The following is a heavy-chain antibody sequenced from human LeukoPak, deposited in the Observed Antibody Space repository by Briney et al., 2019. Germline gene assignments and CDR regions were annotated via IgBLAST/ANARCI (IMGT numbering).Heavy chain of an antibody. D-gene: IGHD4-17*01. CDR1: GFTFSSYG. J-gene: IGHJ5*02. CDR2: IWFDGSNK. V-gene: IGHV3-33*01. CDR3: ARDKDYGDYSSHNWFDP. Sequence: GGSLRLSCAASGFTFSSYGMHWVRQAPGKGLEWVAVIWFDGSNKYYADSVKGRFTISRDNSKNTLYLQMNSLRGEDTAMYYCARDKDYGDYSSHNWFDPWGQGTLVTVSS.